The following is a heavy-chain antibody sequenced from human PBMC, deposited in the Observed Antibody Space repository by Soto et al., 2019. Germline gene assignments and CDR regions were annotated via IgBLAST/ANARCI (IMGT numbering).Heavy chain of an antibody. J-gene: IGHJ4*02. Sequence: EVQLLESGGGLVEPGGSLRLSCTASGFSFSSYAMTWVRQAPGKGLEWVSSTTDDGGRTFYADSVKGRFTISRDNSSNRLYLQMNSGRAEDTALYCGGKGGGFGTGAYYNVAYWGQGTLVTVSS. D-gene: IGHD3-10*01. CDR1: GFSFSSYA. CDR3: GKGGGFGTGAYYNVAY. CDR2: TTDDGGRT. V-gene: IGHV3-23*01.